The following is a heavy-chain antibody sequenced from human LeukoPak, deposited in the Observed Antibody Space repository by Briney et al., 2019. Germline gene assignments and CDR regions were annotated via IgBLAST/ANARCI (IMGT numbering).Heavy chain of an antibody. J-gene: IGHJ4*02. D-gene: IGHD6-6*01. CDR3: ARAPPYSSSSWPSGGRDY. V-gene: IGHV3-7*01. Sequence: GGSLRLSCAASGFTFSSYWMSWVRQAPGKGLEWVANIKQDGSEKYYVDSVKGRFTISRDNAKNSLYLQMNSLRAEDTAVYYCARAPPYSSSSWPSGGRDYWGQGALVTVSS. CDR2: IKQDGSEK. CDR1: GFTFSSYW.